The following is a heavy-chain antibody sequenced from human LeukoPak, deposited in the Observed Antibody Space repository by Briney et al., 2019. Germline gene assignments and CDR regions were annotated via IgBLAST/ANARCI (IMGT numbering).Heavy chain of an antibody. CDR2: ISLSSTYI. J-gene: IGHJ4*02. V-gene: IGHV3-21*01. D-gene: IGHD2-15*01. Sequence: GGSLRLSCAASGFTFSTYSMNWVRQAPGEGLEWVSSISLSSTYIYYADSVKGRFTISRDNAKNSLYLQMSSLRAEDTAMYYCARDMSPCSAGACYSDYWGQGTLVTVSS. CDR3: ARDMSPCSAGACYSDY. CDR1: GFTFSTYS.